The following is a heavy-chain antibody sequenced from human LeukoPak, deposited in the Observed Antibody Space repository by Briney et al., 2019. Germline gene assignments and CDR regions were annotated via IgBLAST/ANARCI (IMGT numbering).Heavy chain of an antibody. Sequence: GGSLRLSCAASGFTFSSYWMSWVRQAPGKGLEWVANIKQDGSEKYYVDSVKGRFTISRDNAKNSLYLQMNSLRAEDTAVYYCARGPSIAARKGGWFDPWGQGTLVTVSS. CDR3: ARGPSIAARKGGWFDP. V-gene: IGHV3-7*01. D-gene: IGHD6-6*01. CDR1: GFTFSSYW. CDR2: IKQDGSEK. J-gene: IGHJ5*02.